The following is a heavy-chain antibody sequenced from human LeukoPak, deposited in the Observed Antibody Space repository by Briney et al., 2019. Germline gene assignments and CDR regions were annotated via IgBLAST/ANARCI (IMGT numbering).Heavy chain of an antibody. Sequence: PGGSLRLSCTASGFTFSSYAMSWVRQAPGKGLEWVSGSGSSTYYADSVKGRFTISRDNSKNTLYLQMNSLRAEDTAVYYCAKDLRYLSYWGQGTLVTVTS. V-gene: IGHV3-23*01. J-gene: IGHJ4*02. D-gene: IGHD3-9*01. CDR3: AKDLRYLSY. CDR1: GFTFSSYA. CDR2: SGSST.